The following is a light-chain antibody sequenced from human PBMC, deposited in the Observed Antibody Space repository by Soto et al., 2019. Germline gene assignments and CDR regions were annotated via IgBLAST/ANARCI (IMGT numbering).Light chain of an antibody. CDR1: QSISSW. J-gene: IGKJ1*01. Sequence: DIQMTQSPSTLSSSLGDRVTITFRASQSISSWLAWYQQKPGKAPNLLIYKASTLESGVPSRFSGSGSGTEFTLTISSLQPDDFATYYCQQYESYSTFGQGTKVDI. CDR2: KAS. V-gene: IGKV1-5*03. CDR3: QQYESYST.